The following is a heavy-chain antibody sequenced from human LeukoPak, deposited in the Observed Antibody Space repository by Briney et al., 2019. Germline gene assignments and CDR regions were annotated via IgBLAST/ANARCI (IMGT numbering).Heavy chain of an antibody. CDR2: ISYDGSNK. V-gene: IGHV3-30-3*01. CDR3: ARGRIYGDYLKPSYYFDY. D-gene: IGHD4-17*01. Sequence: GGSLRLSCAASGFTFSSYAMHWVRQAPGKGLEWVAVISYDGSNKYYADSVKGRFTISRDNSKNTLYLQMNSLRAEDTAVYYCARGRIYGDYLKPSYYFDYWGQGTLVTVSS. CDR1: GFTFSSYA. J-gene: IGHJ4*02.